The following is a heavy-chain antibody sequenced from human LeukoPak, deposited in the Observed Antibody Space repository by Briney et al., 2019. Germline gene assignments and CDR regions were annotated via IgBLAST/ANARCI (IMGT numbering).Heavy chain of an antibody. V-gene: IGHV4-59*12. CDR2: MHYTGST. CDR3: ARVRVEGRNYFDSSGYYPRFGMDV. CDR1: GGSTSSKF. J-gene: IGHJ6*02. Sequence: SETLSLTCSVSGGSTSSKFWTWIRQPPGKGLEWIGSMHYTGSTKYNPSLKGRVTMSVDTSKNQFSLKLSSVTAADTAVYFCARVRVEGRNYFDSSGYYPRFGMDVWGQGTTVTVSS. D-gene: IGHD3-22*01.